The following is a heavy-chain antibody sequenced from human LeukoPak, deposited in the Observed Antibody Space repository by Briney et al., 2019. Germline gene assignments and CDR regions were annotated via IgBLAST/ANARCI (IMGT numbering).Heavy chain of an antibody. J-gene: IGHJ4*02. D-gene: IGHD1-26*01. CDR2: IYYSGST. V-gene: IGHV4-59*01. CDR3: ARISGSYFDY. CDR1: GGSISSYY. Sequence: PSETLSLTCTVSGGSISSYYWSWIRHPPGKGLEWIGYIYYSGSTNYNPSLKSRVTISVDTSKNQFSLKLSSVTAADTAVYYCARISGSYFDYWGQGTLVTVSS.